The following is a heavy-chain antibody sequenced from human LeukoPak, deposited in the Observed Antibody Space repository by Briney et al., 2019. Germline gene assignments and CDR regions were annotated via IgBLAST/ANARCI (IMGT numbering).Heavy chain of an antibody. CDR2: INPNSGGT. CDR1: GYTFTGYY. J-gene: IGHJ4*02. V-gene: IGHV1-2*02. D-gene: IGHD3-16*01. CDR3: AREQLLGGPGLDY. Sequence: GASVKVSCKASGYTFTGYYMHWVRQAPGQGLEWMGWINPNSGGTNYAQKFQGRVTMTRDTSISTAYMELSRLRSDDTAVYYCAREQLLGGPGLDYWGQGTLVTVSS.